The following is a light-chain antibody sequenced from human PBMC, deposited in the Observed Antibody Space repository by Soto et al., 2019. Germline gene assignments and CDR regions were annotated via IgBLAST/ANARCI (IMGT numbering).Light chain of an antibody. CDR3: QHYNSYSWT. CDR2: DAS. Sequence: DIQMTQSPSTLSASVGDRVTITCRASQSITIWLAWYQQKPGKAPKLLIFDASSLESGVPSRFSGSGSATEFTLNTSNLQPDHFATYYCQHYNSYSWTFGQGNRMEMK. CDR1: QSITIW. J-gene: IGKJ1*01. V-gene: IGKV1-5*01.